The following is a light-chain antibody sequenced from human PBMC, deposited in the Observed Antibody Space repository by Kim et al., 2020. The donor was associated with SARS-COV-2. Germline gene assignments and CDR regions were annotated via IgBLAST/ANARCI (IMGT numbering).Light chain of an antibody. CDR3: NSYTSSTTFYV. CDR2: DVS. CDR1: SSDVGGYNY. J-gene: IGLJ1*01. Sequence: QSVLTQPASVSGTPGQSITISCTGTSSDVGGYNYVSWYQQHPGKAPKVLIYDVSKRPSGVSNRFSGSKADNTASLTISGLQAEDEADYYCNSYTSSTTFYVFGTGTKFTVL. V-gene: IGLV2-14*03.